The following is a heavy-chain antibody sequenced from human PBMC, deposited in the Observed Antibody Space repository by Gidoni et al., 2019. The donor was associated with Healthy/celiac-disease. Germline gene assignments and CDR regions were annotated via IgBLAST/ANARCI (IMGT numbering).Heavy chain of an antibody. CDR2: IDPSDSYT. CDR1: GYSFTSYW. Sequence: EVQLVQSGAEVKKPGESLRISCKGSGYSFTSYWISWVRQMPGKGLEWMGRIDPSDSYTNYSPSFQGHVTISADKSISTAYLQWSSLKASDTAMYYCARPRHSSSWEDDAFDIWGQGTMVTVSS. J-gene: IGHJ3*02. CDR3: ARPRHSSSWEDDAFDI. D-gene: IGHD6-13*01. V-gene: IGHV5-10-1*03.